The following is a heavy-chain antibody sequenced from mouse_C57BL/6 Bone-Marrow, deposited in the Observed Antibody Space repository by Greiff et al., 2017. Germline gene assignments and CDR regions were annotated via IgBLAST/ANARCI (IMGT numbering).Heavy chain of an antibody. V-gene: IGHV14-3*01. CDR1: GFNIKNTY. CDR3: ARDYNGSSYGWYFDV. J-gene: IGHJ1*03. D-gene: IGHD1-1*01. Sequence: EVKLMESVAELVRPGASVKLSCTASGFNIKNTYMHWVKQRPEQGLEWIGRIDPANGNTKYAPKFQGKATLTADTSSNTAYLQLSSLTTEDTAIYYCARDYNGSSYGWYFDVWGTGTTVTVSS. CDR2: IDPANGNT.